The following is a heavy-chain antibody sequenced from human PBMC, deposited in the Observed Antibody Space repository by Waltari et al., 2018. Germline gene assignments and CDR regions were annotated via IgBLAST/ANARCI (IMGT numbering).Heavy chain of an antibody. CDR2: MTYDGDKK. J-gene: IGHJ5*02. CDR1: GFPFRMDG. D-gene: IGHD2-8*01. CDR3: ARGNGYCISGVCKRWVDA. V-gene: IGHV3-30*02. Sequence: QVQLVASGGGVVQPGGSLRLCCVAVGFPFRMDGVHGVRQGPGKGLEWVAFMTYDGDKKYYGDSMKGRFTISRDTSKNTLSLEMNTLRTDDTAVYYCARGNGYCISGVCKRWVDAWGQGILVTVSS.